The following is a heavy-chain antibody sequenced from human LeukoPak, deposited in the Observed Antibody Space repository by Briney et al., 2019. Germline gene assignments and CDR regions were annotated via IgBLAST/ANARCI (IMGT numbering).Heavy chain of an antibody. Sequence: GGSLRLSCAASGFTVSSNYMSWVRQAPGKGLEWVSVIYSGGSTYYADSLNGRFTISRHNSKNTLYLQMNSLRAEDTAVYYCARGQSGYSDAFDIWGQGTMVTVSS. D-gene: IGHD3-22*01. CDR3: ARGQSGYSDAFDI. CDR1: GFTVSSNY. CDR2: IYSGGST. V-gene: IGHV3-53*04. J-gene: IGHJ3*02.